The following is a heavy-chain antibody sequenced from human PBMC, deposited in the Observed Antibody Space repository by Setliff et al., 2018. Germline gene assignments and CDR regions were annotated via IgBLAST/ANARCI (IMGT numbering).Heavy chain of an antibody. Sequence: GGSLRLSCAAFGFTFSTYAMHWVRQAPGKGLEWVGYIFYDGSEKYYADSVKGRFTISRDNSKNTVYLEMNNLRADDTAVYYCAGDPPRSDWRLDSWGQGTLVTVSS. CDR1: GFTFSTYA. CDR2: IFYDGSEK. J-gene: IGHJ4*02. CDR3: AGDPPRSDWRLDS. V-gene: IGHV3-33*08. D-gene: IGHD1-26*01.